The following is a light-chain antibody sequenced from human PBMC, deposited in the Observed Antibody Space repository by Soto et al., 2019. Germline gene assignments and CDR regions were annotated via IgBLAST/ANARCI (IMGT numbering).Light chain of an antibody. CDR3: SSYTTSSTQV. Sequence: QSALTQPASVSGSPGQSITISCAGTSSDVGGYNYVSWYQQHPGKAPKLMIYEVNYRPSGVSDRFSGSKSGNTASLTISGRQAEDEADYYCSSYTTSSTQVFGGGTKVTVL. CDR2: EVN. CDR1: SSDVGGYNY. J-gene: IGLJ3*02. V-gene: IGLV2-14*01.